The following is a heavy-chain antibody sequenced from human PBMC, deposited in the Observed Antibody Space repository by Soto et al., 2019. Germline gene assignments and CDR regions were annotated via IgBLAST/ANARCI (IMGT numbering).Heavy chain of an antibody. CDR1: GFTFSSYW. CDR3: ARARRSADIVVVPAAIGLGSYYYYYMDV. V-gene: IGHV3-7*01. CDR2: IKQDGSEK. D-gene: IGHD2-2*01. J-gene: IGHJ6*03. Sequence: GGSLRLSCAASGFTFSSYWMSWVRQAPGKGLEWVVNIKQDGSEKYYVDSVKGRFTISRDNAKNSLYLQMNSLRAEDTAVYYCARARRSADIVVVPAAIGLGSYYYYYMDVWGKGTTVTVSS.